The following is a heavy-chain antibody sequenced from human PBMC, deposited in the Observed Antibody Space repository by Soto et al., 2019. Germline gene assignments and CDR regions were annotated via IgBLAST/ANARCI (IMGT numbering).Heavy chain of an antibody. CDR1: GFTFSSYA. CDR3: ARDLPYGSGTPAF. V-gene: IGHV3-30-3*01. D-gene: IGHD3-10*01. J-gene: IGHJ4*02. Sequence: PGGSLRLSCAASGFTFSSYAMHWVRQAPGKGLEWVAVISYDGSNKYYADSVKGRFTISRDNSKNTLYLQMNSLRAEDTAVYYCARDLPYGSGTPAFWGQGTLVTVSS. CDR2: ISYDGSNK.